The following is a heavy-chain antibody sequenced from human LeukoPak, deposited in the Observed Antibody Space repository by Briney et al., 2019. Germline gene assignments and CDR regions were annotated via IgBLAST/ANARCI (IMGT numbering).Heavy chain of an antibody. J-gene: IGHJ4*01. D-gene: IGHD1-14*01. Sequence: SETLSLTCDVSGASIESHSWWSWVRQPPGKGLEWIGEVYHDGSANYKPSLKCRVTISADTSRNHFSLKLTSVTAADTAVYYCAYNRNFALDNWGRGTLVTVSS. V-gene: IGHV4/OR15-8*01. CDR3: AYNRNFALDN. CDR1: GASIESHSW. CDR2: VYHDGSA.